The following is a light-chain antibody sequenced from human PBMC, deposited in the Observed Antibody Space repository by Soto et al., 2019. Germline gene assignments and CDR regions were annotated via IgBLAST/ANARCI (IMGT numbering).Light chain of an antibody. CDR1: QSISTW. Sequence: DIQMTQSPSTLSASVGDRVTITCRASQSISTWLAWYQQKPGKAPKVLIYKASSLESGVPSRFSGSGSGTDFTLTSSSLQHDDFGTYYCQQYNNYAWTFGQGTKVEIK. CDR2: KAS. V-gene: IGKV1-5*03. CDR3: QQYNNYAWT. J-gene: IGKJ1*01.